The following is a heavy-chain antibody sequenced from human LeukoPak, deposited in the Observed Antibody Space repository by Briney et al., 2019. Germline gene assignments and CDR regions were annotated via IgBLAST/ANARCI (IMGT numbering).Heavy chain of an antibody. CDR1: GFTFSSNA. D-gene: IGHD4-17*01. Sequence: PGGSLRLSCAASGFTFSSNAMSWVRQAPGKGLEWVSGIGGDSRTHYADSVEGRFTISRDTSKNMLYLQMNNLRAEDTAVYCCAKDILRWSFDYWGQGTLVTVSS. CDR3: AKDILRWSFDY. CDR2: IGGDSRT. V-gene: IGHV3-23*01. J-gene: IGHJ4*02.